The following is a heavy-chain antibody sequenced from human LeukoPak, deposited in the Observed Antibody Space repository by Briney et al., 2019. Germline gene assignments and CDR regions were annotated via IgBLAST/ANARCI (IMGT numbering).Heavy chain of an antibody. CDR1: GFTFSKYW. V-gene: IGHV3-74*01. CDR2: IDTDGRDT. D-gene: IGHD3-16*01. J-gene: IGHJ6*02. CDR3: ARGGGLDV. Sequence: GGSLRLSCAAYGFTFSKYWMHWVRQAPGKGLVWVSRIDTDGRDTTYADSVKGRFTISRDNAKNSLYLQMSNLRAEDTAVYFCARGGGLDVWGQGATVTVSS.